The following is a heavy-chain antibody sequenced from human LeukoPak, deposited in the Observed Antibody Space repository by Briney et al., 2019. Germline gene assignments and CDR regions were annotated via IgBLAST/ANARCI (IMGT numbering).Heavy chain of an antibody. CDR3: ARGGLAVTGPHDY. CDR2: ISSNGGST. CDR1: GFTFSSYA. D-gene: IGHD4-11*01. Sequence: PGGSLRLSCTASGFTFSSYAMYWVRQAPGKGLEYVSAISSNGGSTYYANSVKGRFTISRDNSKNTLYLQMGSLRAEDMAVYYCARGGLAVTGPHDYWGQGTLVTVSS. V-gene: IGHV3-64*01. J-gene: IGHJ4*02.